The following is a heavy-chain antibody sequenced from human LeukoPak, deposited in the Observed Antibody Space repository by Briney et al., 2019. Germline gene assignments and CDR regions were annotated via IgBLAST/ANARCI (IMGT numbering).Heavy chain of an antibody. D-gene: IGHD1-26*01. J-gene: IGHJ4*02. CDR2: IYHSGST. CDR3: ARDQLLAGGFDY. V-gene: IGHV4-30-2*01. CDR1: GGSISSGGYS. Sequence: PSETLSLTCAVSGGSISSGGYSWSWIRQPPGKGLEWIGYIYHSGSTYYNPSLKSRVTISVDRSKNQFSLKLSSVTAADTAVYYCARDQLLAGGFDYWGQGTLVTVSS.